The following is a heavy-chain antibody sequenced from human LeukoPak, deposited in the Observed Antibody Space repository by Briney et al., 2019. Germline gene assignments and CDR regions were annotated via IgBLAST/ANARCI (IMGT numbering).Heavy chain of an antibody. D-gene: IGHD1-26*01. Sequence: GGSLRLSCAASGIAFSTYWMHWVRQAPGKGLVWISRISTDGSNTFYADSVKGRFIVSRDNAENTLYLQMDNLRAEDTAMYYCATGRGTPLGFWRQGALVTVSS. V-gene: IGHV3-74*01. CDR2: ISTDGSNT. CDR3: ATGRGTPLGF. CDR1: GIAFSTYW. J-gene: IGHJ4*02.